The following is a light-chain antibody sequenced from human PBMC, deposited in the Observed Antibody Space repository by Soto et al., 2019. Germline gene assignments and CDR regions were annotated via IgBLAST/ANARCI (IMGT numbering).Light chain of an antibody. CDR2: AAS. Sequence: IQMTQSPSSLSASVGDRVTITCRASQGISYYLAWYQQKPGKGPKLLIYAASTLQSGVPFRFTGGGSGTDFTLTISSLRPEDVATYYCQNYNSAPLTFGGGTKVDIK. CDR3: QNYNSAPLT. J-gene: IGKJ4*01. CDR1: QGISYY. V-gene: IGKV1-27*01.